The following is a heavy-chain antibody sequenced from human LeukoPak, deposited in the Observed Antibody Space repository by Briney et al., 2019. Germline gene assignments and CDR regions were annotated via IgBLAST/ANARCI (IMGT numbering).Heavy chain of an antibody. J-gene: IGHJ4*02. CDR1: GGTFSSYA. D-gene: IGHD3-10*01. CDR3: AREQRFGEIFIDY. Sequence: SVKVSCKASGGTFSSYAISRVRQAPGQGLEWMGRIIAILGIANYAQKFQGRVTITADKSTSTAYMELSSLRSEDTAVYYCAREQRFGEIFIDYWGQGTLVTVSS. CDR2: IIAILGIA. V-gene: IGHV1-69*04.